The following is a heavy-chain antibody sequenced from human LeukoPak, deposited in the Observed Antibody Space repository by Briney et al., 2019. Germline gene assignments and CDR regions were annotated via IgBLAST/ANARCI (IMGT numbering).Heavy chain of an antibody. D-gene: IGHD3-3*01. CDR2: IRSKAYGGTT. V-gene: IGHV3-49*04. CDR1: GFTFGDYA. CDR3: TSATLGLLLEWWAYFDY. J-gene: IGHJ4*02. Sequence: GRSLRLSCTASGFTFGDYAMSWVRQAPGKGLEWVGFIRSKAYGGTTEYAASVKGRFTISRDDSKSIAYLQMNSLKTEDTAVYYCTSATLGLLLEWWAYFDYWGQGTLVTVSS.